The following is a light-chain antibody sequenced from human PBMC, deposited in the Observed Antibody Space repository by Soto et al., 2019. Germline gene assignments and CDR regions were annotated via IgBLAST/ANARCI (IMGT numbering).Light chain of an antibody. V-gene: IGKV3D-15*02. Sequence: MVMTQSPATLSVSAGQRATLSCRASQSISNNLAWYQQKPGQAPRLLIYGASTRATSIPARFSGSGSGTDFTLTISSLQPEDFAVYYCQQDYNLPITFGQGTRLDIK. J-gene: IGKJ5*01. CDR3: QQDYNLPIT. CDR2: GAS. CDR1: QSISNN.